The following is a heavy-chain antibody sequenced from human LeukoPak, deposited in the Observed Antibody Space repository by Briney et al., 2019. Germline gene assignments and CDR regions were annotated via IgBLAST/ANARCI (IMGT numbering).Heavy chain of an antibody. CDR3: AKGNVIVVVDYI. V-gene: IGHV3-53*01. CDR2: IYSGGST. J-gene: IGHJ4*02. D-gene: IGHD3-22*01. CDR1: GFTVSSNY. Sequence: PGGSLRLSCAASGFTVSSNYMSWVRQAPGKGLEWVSVIYSGGSTYYADSVKGRFTISRDNSKNTLYLQMNTLRAEDTAMYYCAKGNVIVVVDYIGGQGTLVTVSS.